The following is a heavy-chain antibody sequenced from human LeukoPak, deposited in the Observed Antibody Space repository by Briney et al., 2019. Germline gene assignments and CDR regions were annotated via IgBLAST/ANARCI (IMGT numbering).Heavy chain of an antibody. CDR2: VDPEDGET. CDR1: GYTFTDYY. D-gene: IGHD3-3*01. J-gene: IGHJ4*02. V-gene: IGHV1-69-2*01. CDR3: ATDSDFWSGYLLDY. Sequence: ASVKVSCKVSGYTFTDYYMHWVQQAPGKGLEWMGLVDPEDGETIYAEKFQGRVTITADTSTDTAYMELSSLRSEDTAVYYCATDSDFWSGYLLDYWGRGTLVTVS.